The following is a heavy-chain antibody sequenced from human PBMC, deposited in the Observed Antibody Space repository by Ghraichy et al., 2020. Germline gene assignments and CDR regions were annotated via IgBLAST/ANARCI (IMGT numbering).Heavy chain of an antibody. Sequence: SETLSLTCTVSGGSISTTTDYWAWIRQPPGKGLEWIATIYYGGATQYNPSLKSRVTISVDTSKNQFSLKMNFVTAADTATYYCARELRYKSLSGPSGYWGQGTLVVVSS. CDR3: ARELRYKSLSGPSGY. D-gene: IGHD5-12*01. CDR2: IYYGGAT. V-gene: IGHV4-39*02. J-gene: IGHJ4*02. CDR1: GGSISTTTDY.